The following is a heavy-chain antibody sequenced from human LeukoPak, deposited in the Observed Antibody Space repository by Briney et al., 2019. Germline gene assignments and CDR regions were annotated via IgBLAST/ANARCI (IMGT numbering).Heavy chain of an antibody. CDR1: RFPFSWYA. V-gene: IGHV3-30-3*01. J-gene: IGHJ4*02. D-gene: IGHD6-6*01. CDR2: VSIDGGSK. CDR3: ARGPNSNWSGLDF. Sequence: GGSLGLSCAASRFPFSWYAMHWVRQAPGKGLEWVAFVSIDGGSKYYADSVKGRFTVSRDNAKNTLYLQVNNLRAEDTAVYYCARGPNSNWSGLDFWGQGTLLTVSS.